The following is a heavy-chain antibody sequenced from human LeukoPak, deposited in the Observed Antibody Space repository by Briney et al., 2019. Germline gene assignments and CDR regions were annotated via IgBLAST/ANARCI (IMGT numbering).Heavy chain of an antibody. CDR1: GFTFSSYA. CDR2: ISYDGSNK. CDR3: ARSNSYGYASGAFDI. V-gene: IGHV3-30-3*01. D-gene: IGHD5-18*01. Sequence: SGGSLRLSCAASGFTFSSYAMHWVRQAPGKGLEWVAVISYDGSNKYYADSVKGRFTISRDNSKNTLYLQMNSLRAEDTAVYYCARSNSYGYASGAFDIWGQGTMVTVSS. J-gene: IGHJ3*02.